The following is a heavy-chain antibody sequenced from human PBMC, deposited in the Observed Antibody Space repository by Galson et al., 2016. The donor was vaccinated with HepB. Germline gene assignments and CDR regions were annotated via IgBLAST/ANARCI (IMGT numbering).Heavy chain of an antibody. Sequence: SLRLSCAASGFIFDDYAMHWARQAPGKGLVWVSRVNSDGSTTTYADSVKGRFTISRDNAKHTLYLQMNSLRAEDTAVYYCTRGNTQTFGSWGQGTLVTVSS. D-gene: IGHD3-3*01. CDR3: TRGNTQTFGS. CDR2: VNSDGSTT. CDR1: GFIFDDYA. J-gene: IGHJ4*02. V-gene: IGHV3-74*01.